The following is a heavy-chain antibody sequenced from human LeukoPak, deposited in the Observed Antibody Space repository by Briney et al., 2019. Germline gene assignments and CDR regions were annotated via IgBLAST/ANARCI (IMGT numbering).Heavy chain of an antibody. CDR2: ISAYNGNT. D-gene: IGHD6-19*01. Sequence: ASVNVSCKASGYTFTSYGISWVRKAPGQGLEWMGWISAYNGNTNYAQKLQGRVTMTTDTSTSTAYMELRSLRSDDTAVYYCARGRSSGWYYYFDYWGQGTLVTVSS. V-gene: IGHV1-18*04. CDR1: GYTFTSYG. J-gene: IGHJ4*02. CDR3: ARGRSSGWYYYFDY.